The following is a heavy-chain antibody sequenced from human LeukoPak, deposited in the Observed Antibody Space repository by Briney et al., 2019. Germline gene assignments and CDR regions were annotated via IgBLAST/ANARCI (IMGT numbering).Heavy chain of an antibody. CDR2: INSDGSTT. CDR3: ARRGAGTGATDY. J-gene: IGHJ4*02. V-gene: IGHV3-74*01. CDR1: GFTFSNYW. D-gene: IGHD1-1*01. Sequence: GGSLRLSCVASGFTFSNYWMHWVRQAPGKGLVWVSRINSDGSTTSYADSVEGRFTISRDNAKNTLYLQMNSLRAEDTAVYYCARRGAGTGATDYWGQGTLVTVSS.